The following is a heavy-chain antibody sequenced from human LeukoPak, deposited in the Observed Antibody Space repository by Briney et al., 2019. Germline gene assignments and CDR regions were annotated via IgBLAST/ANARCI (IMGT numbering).Heavy chain of an antibody. CDR1: GGSISSYY. J-gene: IGHJ4*02. CDR2: IYYSGST. V-gene: IGHV4-59*01. CDR3: ARDSRYGGYDLGFDY. Sequence: PSETVSLTCTVSGGSISSYYWSWIRQTPGKGLEWIGYIYYSGSTNYNPSLKSRVTISVDTSKNQFSLKLSSVTAADTAVYYCARDSRYGGYDLGFDYWGQGTLVTVSS. D-gene: IGHD5-12*01.